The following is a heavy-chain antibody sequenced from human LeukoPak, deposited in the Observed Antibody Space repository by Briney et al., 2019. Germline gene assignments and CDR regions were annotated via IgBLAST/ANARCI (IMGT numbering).Heavy chain of an antibody. D-gene: IGHD3-16*01. J-gene: IGHJ4*02. CDR3: ARVGSYAYLDY. Sequence: PGGSPRLSCAASGFTFSSHWMHWVRQAPGKGLVWVSRINSDGSTTTYADSVKGRFTISRDNANNTLYLQMSSLGAEDTAVYYCARVGSYAYLDYWGQGTPVTVSS. CDR2: INSDGSTT. CDR1: GFTFSSHW. V-gene: IGHV3-74*01.